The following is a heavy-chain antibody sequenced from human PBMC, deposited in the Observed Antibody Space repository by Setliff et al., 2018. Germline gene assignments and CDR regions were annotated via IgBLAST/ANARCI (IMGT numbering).Heavy chain of an antibody. CDR2: IQKSGST. CDR3: RFWSGYYKNDY. V-gene: IGHV4-59*12. D-gene: IGHD3-3*01. J-gene: IGHJ4*02. Sequence: TLSLTCNVSGVSISSYYWSWIRQPPGKGLESIGYIQKSGSTNYNPSLMSRVSISVDTSKNQFSLKLRSVTAADTAMYYCRFWSGYYKNDYWGQGTLVTVSS. CDR1: GVSISSYY.